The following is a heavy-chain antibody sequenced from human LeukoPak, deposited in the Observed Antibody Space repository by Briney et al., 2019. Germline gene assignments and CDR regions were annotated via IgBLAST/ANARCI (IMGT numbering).Heavy chain of an antibody. CDR1: GDTFTSYE. D-gene: IGHD3-22*01. V-gene: IGHV1-8*01. J-gene: IGHJ3*02. Sequence: GASVKVSCKASGDTFTSYEINWVRQATGQGLEWMGWMKPNSGNTGYAQKFQGRVTMTRNTSIRTAYMELSSLRSEDTAVYYCARAGEYYDSSGNYYNAFDIWGQGTRVTVSS. CDR3: ARAGEYYDSSGNYYNAFDI. CDR2: MKPNSGNT.